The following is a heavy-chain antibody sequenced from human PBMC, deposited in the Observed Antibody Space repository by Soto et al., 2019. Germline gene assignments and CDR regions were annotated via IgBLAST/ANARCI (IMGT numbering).Heavy chain of an antibody. J-gene: IGHJ2*01. CDR1: GFTFSSYW. CDR2: INSDGSST. Sequence: EVQLVESGGGLVQPGGSLRLSCAASGFTFSSYWMHCVRQAPGKGLVWVSRINSDGSSTSYADSVKGRFTISRDNAKNTLYLQMNSLRAEDKAVYYCARGGGLNWYFDLWGRGTLVTVSS. CDR3: ARGGGLNWYFDL. V-gene: IGHV3-74*01. D-gene: IGHD3-16*01.